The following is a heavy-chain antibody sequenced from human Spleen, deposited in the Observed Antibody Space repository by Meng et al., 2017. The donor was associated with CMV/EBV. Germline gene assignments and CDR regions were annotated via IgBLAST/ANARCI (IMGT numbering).Heavy chain of an antibody. Sequence: GGSLRLSCAPSGFIFNTYTIHWVRQAPGKGLEWVSSISSSRSYINYADSVKGRFTISRDNAKNLVFLQLISLRVEDTAVYYCARERLYQPLWGDALDVWGQGTMVTVSS. CDR2: ISSSRSYI. D-gene: IGHD2-2*01. V-gene: IGHV3-21*01. CDR1: GFIFNTYT. J-gene: IGHJ3*01. CDR3: ARERLYQPLWGDALDV.